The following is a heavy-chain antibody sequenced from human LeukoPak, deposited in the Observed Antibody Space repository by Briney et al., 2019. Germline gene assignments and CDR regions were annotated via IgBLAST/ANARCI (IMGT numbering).Heavy chain of an antibody. Sequence: GGSLRLSCAASGFTFSSYWMHWVRQAPGKGLVWVSRISTDGSTTTYADSVKGRFTISRDNAMNSLYLQMNSLRAEDTAIYYCARSLPYGTTWYGRSDFWGQGTLVTVSS. CDR3: ARSLPYGTTWYGRSDF. V-gene: IGHV3-74*01. CDR1: GFTFSSYW. CDR2: ISTDGSTT. J-gene: IGHJ4*02. D-gene: IGHD6-13*01.